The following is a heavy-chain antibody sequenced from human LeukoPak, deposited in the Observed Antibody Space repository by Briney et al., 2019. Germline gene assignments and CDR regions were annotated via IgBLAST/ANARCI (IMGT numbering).Heavy chain of an antibody. D-gene: IGHD2-21*02. J-gene: IGHJ3*02. CDR2: IFPADSST. Sequence: GESLKISCKASGYSFTTYWIGWVRQMPGKGLEWMGIIFPADSSTRYSPSFQGQLSVSADKSMTTAYLRWSSLKASDTAMYFCARWVTADRGKKDAFDIWGQGTMVTVSS. V-gene: IGHV5-51*01. CDR1: GYSFTTYW. CDR3: ARWVTADRGKKDAFDI.